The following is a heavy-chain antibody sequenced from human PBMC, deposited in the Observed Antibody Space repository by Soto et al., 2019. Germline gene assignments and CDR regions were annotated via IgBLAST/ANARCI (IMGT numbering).Heavy chain of an antibody. V-gene: IGHV3-30*18. CDR1: EFTFSSYA. CDR3: AKDQSTNSRSYHALDV. J-gene: IGHJ6*02. CDR2: VSNDGSNK. Sequence: QVQLVESGGGVVQPGESLRLSCAASEFTFSSYAMHWVRQAPGKGLEWVAVVSNDGSNKSYADSVKGRFTISRDNSKNTLNLQLNSLRAEDTAVYYCAKDQSTNSRSYHALDVWGQGTTVTVSS. D-gene: IGHD2-8*01.